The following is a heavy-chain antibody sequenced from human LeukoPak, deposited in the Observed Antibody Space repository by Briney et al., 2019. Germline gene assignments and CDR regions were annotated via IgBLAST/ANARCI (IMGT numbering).Heavy chain of an antibody. J-gene: IGHJ5*02. CDR3: ARGGYYGSGNDFRFDP. CDR2: IYYSGST. CDR1: GGSISSSSYY. V-gene: IGHV4-39*01. D-gene: IGHD3-10*01. Sequence: SETLSLTCTVSGGSISSSSYYWGWICQPPGKGLEWIGSIYYSGSTYYSPSLKSRVTISVDTSKNQFSLKLSSLTAADTAIYYCARGGYYGSGNDFRFDPWGQGTLVTVSS.